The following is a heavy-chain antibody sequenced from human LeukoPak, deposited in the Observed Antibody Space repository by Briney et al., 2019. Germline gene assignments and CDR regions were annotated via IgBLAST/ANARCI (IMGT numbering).Heavy chain of an antibody. CDR3: ARGRGYSYGRYYYYYMDV. CDR1: GGSFSGYY. J-gene: IGHJ6*03. CDR2: INHSGST. D-gene: IGHD5-18*01. Sequence: SETLSLTCAVYGGSFSGYYWSWIRQPPGKGLEWIGEINHSGSTNYNPSLKSRVTISVDTSKNQFSLKLSSVTAADTAEYYCARGRGYSYGRYYYYYMDVWGKGTTVTVSS. V-gene: IGHV4-34*01.